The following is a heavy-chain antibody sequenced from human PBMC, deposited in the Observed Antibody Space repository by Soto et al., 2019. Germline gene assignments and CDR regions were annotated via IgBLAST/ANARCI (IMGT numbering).Heavy chain of an antibody. CDR2: IIPIFGTA. V-gene: IGHV1-69*13. Sequence: SGKVSCKASGGTFSSYAISWGRQAPGQGLEWMGGIIPIFGTANYAQKVQGRVTITADESTSTAYMELRSLRSEDTAVYYCALSGYDLGHVDYYYGMDVWGQGTTVTVSS. J-gene: IGHJ6*02. CDR1: GGTFSSYA. CDR3: ALSGYDLGHVDYYYGMDV. D-gene: IGHD5-12*01.